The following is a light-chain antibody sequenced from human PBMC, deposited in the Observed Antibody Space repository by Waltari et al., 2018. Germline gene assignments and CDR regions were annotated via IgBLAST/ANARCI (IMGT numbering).Light chain of an antibody. CDR3: SSYAGSNNFGV. CDR2: EVS. V-gene: IGLV2-8*01. CDR1: SSDVGFYNY. J-gene: IGLJ3*02. Sequence: QSVLTQPPSASGSPGQSVTISCTGTSSDVGFYNYVSWYQQHPGKAPKLMIYEVSKRPSGVPDRFSASKSGNTASLTVSGLQAEDEADYYCSSYAGSNNFGVFGGGTKLTVL.